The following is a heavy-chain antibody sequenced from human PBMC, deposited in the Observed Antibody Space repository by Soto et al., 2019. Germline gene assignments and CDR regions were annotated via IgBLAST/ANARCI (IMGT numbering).Heavy chain of an antibody. V-gene: IGHV3-48*01. CDR2: ISSSSSTI. CDR3: ARERYDWNSGHWFDP. Sequence: GGSLRLSCAASGFTFSSYSMNWVRQAPGKGLEWVSYISSSSSTIYYADSVKGRFTISRDNAKNSLYLQMNSLRAEDTAVYYCARERYDWNSGHWFDPWGQGTLVTVSS. CDR1: GFTFSSYS. D-gene: IGHD1-7*01. J-gene: IGHJ5*02.